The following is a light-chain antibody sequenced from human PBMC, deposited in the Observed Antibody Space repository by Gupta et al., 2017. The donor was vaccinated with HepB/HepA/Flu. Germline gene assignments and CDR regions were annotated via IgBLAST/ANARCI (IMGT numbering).Light chain of an antibody. V-gene: IGKV3-11*01. CDR3: QQRNSWPPYT. Sequence: EIVLTQSAATLSLSPGERATLSCRASQSVSSYLAWYQQKPGQAPRLLLYDASNRATGIPARFSGSGSGTDFTLPISSLEPEDFAVYYCQQRNSWPPYTFGQGTKVEIK. CDR1: QSVSSY. CDR2: DAS. J-gene: IGKJ2*01.